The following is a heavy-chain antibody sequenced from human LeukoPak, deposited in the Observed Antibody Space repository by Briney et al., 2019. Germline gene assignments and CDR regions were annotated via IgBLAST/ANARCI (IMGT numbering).Heavy chain of an antibody. V-gene: IGHV1-46*01. CDR3: APLRRDGYNWHDAFDL. CDR1: GYTFTSYY. Sequence: GASVKVSCKASGYTFTSYYMHWVRQAPGQGLEWMGIINPSGGSTSYAQKFQGRVTMTRDTSTSTAYMELSSLRSEDTAVYYCAPLRRDGYNWHDAFDLWGQGTMVTVSS. CDR2: INPSGGST. J-gene: IGHJ3*01. D-gene: IGHD5-24*01.